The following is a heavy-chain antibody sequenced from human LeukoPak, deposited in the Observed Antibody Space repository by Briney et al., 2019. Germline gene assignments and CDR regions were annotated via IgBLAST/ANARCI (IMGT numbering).Heavy chain of an antibody. V-gene: IGHV3-21*01. CDR2: ISSSSSYI. D-gene: IGHD2-15*01. CDR3: ARAYCSGGSCYPFDY. Sequence: GESLRLSCAASGFTFSSYYMNWVRQAPGKGLEWVSSISSSSSYIYYADSVKGRFTISRDTAKNSLYLQMNSLRAEDTAVYYCARAYCSGGSCYPFDYWGQGHLVTVSS. J-gene: IGHJ4*02. CDR1: GFTFSSYY.